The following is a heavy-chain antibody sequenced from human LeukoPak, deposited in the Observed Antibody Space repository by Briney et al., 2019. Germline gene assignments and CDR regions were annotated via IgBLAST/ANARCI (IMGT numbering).Heavy chain of an antibody. CDR1: GFSISTGYY. CDR2: IYHSGII. D-gene: IGHD1-26*01. Sequence: SETLSLTCTVSGFSISTGYYWGWIRQPPGKGLEWIGSIYHSGIIYYNPSLKSRVTISVDTSKNQFSLKMSSVTAADTAVYYCGREWELPGGGDAFDVWGQGTMVTVSS. CDR3: GREWELPGGGDAFDV. V-gene: IGHV4-38-2*02. J-gene: IGHJ3*01.